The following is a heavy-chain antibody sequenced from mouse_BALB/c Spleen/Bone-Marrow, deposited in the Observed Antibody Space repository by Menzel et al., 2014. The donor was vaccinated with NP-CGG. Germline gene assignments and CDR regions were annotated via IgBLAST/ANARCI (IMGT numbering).Heavy chain of an antibody. V-gene: IGHV5-6-5*01. D-gene: IGHD2-10*02. CDR2: ISSGGST. J-gene: IGHJ4*01. CDR3: AREEYGQKVYAMDY. CDR1: GFTFSSYA. Sequence: EVQLQQSGGGLVKPGGSLKLSCAASGFTFSSYAMPWVRQTPEKRLEWVASISSGGSTYYPDSVKGRFTISRDNARNILYLQMSSLRSEDTAMYYCAREEYGQKVYAMDYWGQGTSVTVSS.